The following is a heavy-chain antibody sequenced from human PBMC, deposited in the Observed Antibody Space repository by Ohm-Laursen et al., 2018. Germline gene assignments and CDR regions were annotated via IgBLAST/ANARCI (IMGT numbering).Heavy chain of an antibody. CDR1: GFTFSTYG. J-gene: IGHJ6*02. D-gene: IGHD2-2*01. V-gene: IGHV3-33*03. CDR2: ILKDGVNE. Sequence: SSLRLSCTASGFTFSTYGMHWVRQAPGKGLEWVAVILKDGVNEYYADSVKGRFTISRDNAKNSLYLQMNSLRAEDTALYYCAKESSTSFYYYYGMDVWGQGTTVTVSS. CDR3: AKESSTSFYYYYGMDV.